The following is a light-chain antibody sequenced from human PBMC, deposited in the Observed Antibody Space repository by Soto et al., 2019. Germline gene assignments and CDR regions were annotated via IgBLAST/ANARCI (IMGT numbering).Light chain of an antibody. CDR1: QSVSSSY. V-gene: IGKV3-11*01. CDR2: DAS. J-gene: IGKJ1*01. CDR3: QQRSNWLWT. Sequence: EIVLTQSPATLSLSPGERATLSFGASQSVSSSYLAWYQQKPGQAPRLLIYDASNRATGIPARFSGSGSGTDFTLTISSLEPEDFAVYYCQQRSNWLWTFGQGTKVDIK.